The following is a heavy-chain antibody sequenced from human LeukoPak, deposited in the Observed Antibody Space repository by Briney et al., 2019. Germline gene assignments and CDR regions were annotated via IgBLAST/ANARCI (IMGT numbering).Heavy chain of an antibody. D-gene: IGHD3-10*01. CDR3: TTLGWFGEGY. CDR2: IKSKTDGGTT. Sequence: PGGSLRPSCAASGFTVSSNYMSWVRQAPGKGLEWVGRIKSKTDGGTTEYAAPVKGRFIISRDDSKNTLYLQMNSLRTEDTAVYYCTTLGWFGEGYWGQGTLVTVSS. J-gene: IGHJ4*02. CDR1: GFTVSSNY. V-gene: IGHV3-15*01.